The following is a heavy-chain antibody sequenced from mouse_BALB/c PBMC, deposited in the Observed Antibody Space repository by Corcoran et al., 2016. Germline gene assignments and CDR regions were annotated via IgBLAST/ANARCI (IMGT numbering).Heavy chain of an antibody. J-gene: IGHJ4*01. Sequence: DVLLQESGPGLVKPSQSLSLTCSVTGYSITSGYYWNWIRQFPGNKLECMGYISYDGSNNYNPSLKNRIYITRDTSKNQFFLKLNSVTTEDTATYYCSRNYYGRDYAMDYWCQGTSVTVSS. CDR3: SRNYYGRDYAMDY. V-gene: IGHV3-6*02. CDR1: GYSITSGYY. D-gene: IGHD1-1*01. CDR2: ISYDGSN.